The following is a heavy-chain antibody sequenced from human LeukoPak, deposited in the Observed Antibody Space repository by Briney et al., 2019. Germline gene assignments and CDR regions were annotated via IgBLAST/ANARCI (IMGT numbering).Heavy chain of an antibody. CDR3: ARDTRWGGEDFDY. CDR2: IKQDGSET. J-gene: IGHJ4*02. CDR1: GFTFSSYW. D-gene: IGHD2-2*01. V-gene: IGHV3-7*04. Sequence: GGSLRLSCAAFGFTFSSYWMSWVRQASGKGLEWVANIKQDGSETYYVDSVKGRFTISRDNAKNSLYLQMNSLRAEDTAVYYCARDTRWGGEDFDYWGQGTLLTVSS.